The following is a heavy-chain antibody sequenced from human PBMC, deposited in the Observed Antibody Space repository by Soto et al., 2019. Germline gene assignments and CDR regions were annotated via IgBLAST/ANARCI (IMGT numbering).Heavy chain of an antibody. V-gene: IGHV1-69*06. CDR3: ARSEIELERRLIRYYGMDV. CDR2: IIPIFGTA. J-gene: IGHJ6*02. CDR1: GGTFSSYA. D-gene: IGHD1-1*01. Sequence: GASVKVSCKASGGTFSSYAISWVRQAPGQGLEWMGGIIPIFGTANYAQKFQGRVTITADKSTSTAYMELSSLRSEDTAVYYCARSEIELERRLIRYYGMDVWGQGTTVTVS.